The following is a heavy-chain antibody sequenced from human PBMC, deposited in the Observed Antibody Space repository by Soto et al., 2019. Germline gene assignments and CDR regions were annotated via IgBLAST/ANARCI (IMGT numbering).Heavy chain of an antibody. CDR2: SYPDDYDN. D-gene: IGHD3-22*01. J-gene: IGHJ4*02. CDR3: AKPYYDSSGYFVWYY. V-gene: IGHV5-51*01. CDR1: GHSFTSYW. Sequence: GDSLKISCNGSGHSFTSYWIRWVRQMPREGVEWMGISYPDDYDNRYRPSFQGQVTISADKSISTAYLQWSSLKASDTAIYYCAKPYYDSSGYFVWYYWGQGTLVTVSS.